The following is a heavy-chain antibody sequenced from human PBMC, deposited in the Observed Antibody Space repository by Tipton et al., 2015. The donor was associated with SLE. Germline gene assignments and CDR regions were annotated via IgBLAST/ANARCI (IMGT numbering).Heavy chain of an antibody. D-gene: IGHD3-16*01. Sequence: SGFTFSSYGMHWVRQAPGKGLEWVAVIWYDGSNKYYADSVKGRFTISRDNSKNTLYLLMNSLRAEDTAVYYCARDLPLGGEFDYWGQGTLVTVSS. J-gene: IGHJ4*02. V-gene: IGHV3-33*01. CDR2: IWYDGSNK. CDR3: ARDLPLGGEFDY. CDR1: GFTFSSYG.